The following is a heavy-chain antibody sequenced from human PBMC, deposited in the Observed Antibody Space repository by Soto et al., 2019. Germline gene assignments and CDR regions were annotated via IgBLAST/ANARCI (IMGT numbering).Heavy chain of an antibody. CDR2: ISSSGVST. CDR3: VKDRYVDY. Sequence: AGGSLRLSCSVFGFTFSSYAMHWVRQAPGKGLQYVSSISSSGVSTYYADSVKGRFTISRDNSKNTLYLQMSSLRVEDTAVYYCVKDRYVDYWGQGTLVPVSS. CDR1: GFTFSSYA. J-gene: IGHJ4*02. V-gene: IGHV3-64D*06.